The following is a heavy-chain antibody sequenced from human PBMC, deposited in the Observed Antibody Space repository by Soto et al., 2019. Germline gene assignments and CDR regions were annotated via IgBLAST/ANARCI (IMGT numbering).Heavy chain of an antibody. CDR3: GVYGGYCSGGSCGAGY. Sequence: SETLSLTCTVSGGSISSSSYYWGWIRQPPGKGLEWIGSIYYSGSTYYNPSLKSRVTISVDTSKNQFSLKLSSVTAADTAVYYCGVYGGYCSGGSCGAGYWGQGTLVTVS. CDR1: GGSISSSSYY. J-gene: IGHJ4*02. CDR2: IYYSGST. V-gene: IGHV4-39*01. D-gene: IGHD2-15*01.